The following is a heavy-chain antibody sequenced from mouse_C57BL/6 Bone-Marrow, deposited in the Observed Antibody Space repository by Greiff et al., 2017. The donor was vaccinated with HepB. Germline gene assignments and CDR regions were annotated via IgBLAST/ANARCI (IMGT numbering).Heavy chain of an antibody. V-gene: IGHV7-3*01. J-gene: IGHJ4*01. D-gene: IGHD1-1*01. CDR2: IRNKANGYTT. CDR1: GFTFTDYY. CDR3: ARYVRYYGSPYAMDY. Sequence: EVKVVESGGGLVQPGGSLSLSCAASGFTFTDYYMSWVRQPPGKALEWLGFIRNKANGYTTEYSASVKGRFTISRDNSQSVLYLQMNALRAEDSATYYCARYVRYYGSPYAMDYWGQGTSVTVSS.